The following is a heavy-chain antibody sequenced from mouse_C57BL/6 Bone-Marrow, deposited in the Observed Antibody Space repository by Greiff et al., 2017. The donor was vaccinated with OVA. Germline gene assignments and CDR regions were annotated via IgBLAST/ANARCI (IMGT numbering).Heavy chain of an antibody. D-gene: IGHD1-1*01. CDR2: IYPGRGNT. V-gene: IGHV1-66*01. CDR1: GYSFTSYY. Sequence: VQLQQSGPELVKPGASVKISCKASGYSFTSYYIHWVKQRPGQGLEWIGWIYPGRGNTKYNEKFKGKATLTADTSSSTAYMQLSSRTSEDSAVYYCARDYYGSSYDVWGTGTTVTVSS. CDR3: ARDYYGSSYDV. J-gene: IGHJ1*03.